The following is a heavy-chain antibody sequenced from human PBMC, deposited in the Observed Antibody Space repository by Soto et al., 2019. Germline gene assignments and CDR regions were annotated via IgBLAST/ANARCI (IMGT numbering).Heavy chain of an antibody. J-gene: IGHJ4*02. CDR3: ARRDNYCFDY. CDR2: IGRTGDT. D-gene: IGHD2-15*01. CDR1: GFTFTDYG. V-gene: IGHV3-23*01. Sequence: GGSLSLSCAASGFTFTDYGMSWVRQPPGKGLEWVSSIGRTGDTFYADSVQGRFTISRDTSKNTLYLQMNSLGAEDTAVYYCARRDNYCFDYWGQGTLVTVSS.